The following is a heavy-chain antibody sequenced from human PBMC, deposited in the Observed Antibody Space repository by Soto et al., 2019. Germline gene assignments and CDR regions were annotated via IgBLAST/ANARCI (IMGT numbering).Heavy chain of an antibody. D-gene: IGHD3-3*01. CDR3: ARDWYDFWSGYSGFGGMDV. CDR1: GGTFSSYA. J-gene: IGHJ6*02. CDR2: VIPIFGTA. Sequence: SVKVSCKASGGTFSSYAISWVRQAPGQGLEWMGGVIPIFGTANYAQKFQGRVTITADESTSTAYMELSSLRSEDTAVYYCARDWYDFWSGYSGFGGMDVWGQGTTVTVSS. V-gene: IGHV1-69*13.